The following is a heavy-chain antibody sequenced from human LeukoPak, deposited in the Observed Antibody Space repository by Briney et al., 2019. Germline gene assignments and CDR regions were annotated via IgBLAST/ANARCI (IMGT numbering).Heavy chain of an antibody. CDR1: GFTFSSYA. CDR2: ISESGGGSYSGGGT. Sequence: PGGSLRLSCAASGFTFSSYAMTWVRQIPGKGLEWVSTISESGGGSYSGGGTYYGDSVKGRFIISKDGSTKTLFLQMDRLRADDTGIYYCAKGKVNHLGALDYRGQGALVTVSS. J-gene: IGHJ4*02. D-gene: IGHD1-26*01. CDR3: AKGKVNHLGALDY. V-gene: IGHV3-23*01.